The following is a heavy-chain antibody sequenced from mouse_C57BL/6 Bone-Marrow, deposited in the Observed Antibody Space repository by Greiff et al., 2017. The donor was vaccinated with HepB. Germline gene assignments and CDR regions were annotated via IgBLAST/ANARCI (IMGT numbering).Heavy chain of an antibody. V-gene: IGHV5-6*02. J-gene: IGHJ3*01. CDR2: ISSGGSYT. CDR3: ARLGWDYYGSGAY. CDR1: GFTFSSYG. Sequence: DVMLVESGGDLVKPGGSLKLSCAASGFTFSSYGMSWVRQTPDKRLEWVATISSGGSYTYYPDSVKGRFTISRDNAKNTLYLQMSSLKSEDTAMYYCARLGWDYYGSGAYWGQGTLVTVSA. D-gene: IGHD1-1*01.